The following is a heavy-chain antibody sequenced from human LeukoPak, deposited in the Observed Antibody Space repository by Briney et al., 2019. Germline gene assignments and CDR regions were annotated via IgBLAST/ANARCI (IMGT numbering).Heavy chain of an antibody. J-gene: IGHJ4*02. CDR3: ARAGYSFGLDY. CDR2: IYYSGST. V-gene: IGHV4-61*01. Sequence: SETLSLTCTVSGGSVSSGSYYWSWIRQPPGKGLEWIGYIYYSGSTSYNPSLKSRATISADTSKNQFSLKLSSVTAADTAVYYCARAGYSFGLDYWGQGTLVTVSS. D-gene: IGHD5-18*01. CDR1: GGSVSSGSYY.